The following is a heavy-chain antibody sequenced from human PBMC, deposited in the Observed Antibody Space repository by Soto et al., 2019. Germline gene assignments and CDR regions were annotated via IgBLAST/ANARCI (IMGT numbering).Heavy chain of an antibody. J-gene: IGHJ6*03. D-gene: IGHD3-10*01. CDR3: AGGVVSYYRRYYYMDV. V-gene: IGHV1-46*01. CDR2: INPSGGST. Sequence: ASVKVSCKASGYTFTSYYMHWVRQAPGQGLEWMGIINPSGGSTSYAQKFQGRVTMTRDTSTSTVYMELSSLRSEDTAVYYCAGGVVSYYRRYYYMDVWGKGTTVTVSS. CDR1: GYTFTSYY.